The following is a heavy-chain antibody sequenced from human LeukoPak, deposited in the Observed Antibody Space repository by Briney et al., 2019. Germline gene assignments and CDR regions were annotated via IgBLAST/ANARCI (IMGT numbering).Heavy chain of an antibody. J-gene: IGHJ4*02. V-gene: IGHV3-23*01. CDR1: GFTFSSYA. CDR3: AKDLRYYYDSSGYPAY. D-gene: IGHD3-22*01. Sequence: PGGSLRLSCAASGFTFSSYAMSWVRQAPGKGQEWVSAISGSGGSTYYADSVKGRFIISRDNSKNTLYLQMNSLRAEDTAVYYCAKDLRYYYDSSGYPAYWGQGTLVTVSS. CDR2: ISGSGGST.